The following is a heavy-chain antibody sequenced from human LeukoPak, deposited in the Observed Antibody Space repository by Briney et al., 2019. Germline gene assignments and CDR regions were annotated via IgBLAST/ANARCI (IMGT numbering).Heavy chain of an antibody. CDR2: VYHTGST. D-gene: IGHD3-10*01. J-gene: IGHJ3*02. CDR3: ARGTMVRGVTMNDAFDI. CDR1: GDSVSSGYY. Sequence: PSETLSLTCLVSGDSVSSGYYWAWIRQPPGKGLEWIGSVYHTGSTHYNTSLKSRVTMSVDTSKNQFSLKLSSVTAADTAVYYCARGTMVRGVTMNDAFDIWGQGTMVTVSS. V-gene: IGHV4-38-2*02.